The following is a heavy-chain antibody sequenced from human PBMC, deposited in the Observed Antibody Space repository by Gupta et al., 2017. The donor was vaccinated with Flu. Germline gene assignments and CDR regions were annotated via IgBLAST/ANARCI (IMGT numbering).Heavy chain of an antibody. CDR3: ARDGGDIVVVPAANFDY. CDR2: IWYDGSNK. V-gene: IGHV3-33*01. J-gene: IGHJ4*02. D-gene: IGHD2-2*01. CDR1: GFTFSSYG. Sequence: QVQLVASGGGVVQPGRSLRLSCAAAGFTFSSYGMHWVRQAPGKGMEWVAVIWYDGSNKYYADSVKGRFTISRDNSKNTLYLQMNSLRAEDTAVYYCARDGGDIVVVPAANFDYWGQGTLVTVSS.